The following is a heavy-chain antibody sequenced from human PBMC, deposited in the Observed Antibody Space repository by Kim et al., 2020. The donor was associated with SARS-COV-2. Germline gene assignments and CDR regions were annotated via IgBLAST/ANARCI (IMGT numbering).Heavy chain of an antibody. Sequence: SETLSLTCTVSGGSITSYYWSWIRQAPGKGLEWIGFVFYIGTTAYNPSLKSRVTMSVDTSKNQFPLKMRPVTAADTAVYYCARQKHRHAKVYYFDSSGQG. CDR3: ARQKHRHAKVYYFDS. J-gene: IGHJ4*02. CDR1: GGSITSYY. CDR2: VFYIGTT. D-gene: IGHD2-2*01. V-gene: IGHV4-59*08.